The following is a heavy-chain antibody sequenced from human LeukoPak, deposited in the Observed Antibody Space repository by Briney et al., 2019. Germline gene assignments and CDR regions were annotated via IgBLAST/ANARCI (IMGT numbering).Heavy chain of an antibody. V-gene: IGHV3-7*01. CDR1: GFTFSSFW. Sequence: PGGSLSLSCAATGFTFSSFWMSWVRQAPGKGVEWVANINQDGSEKYCVDSVKGRFTISRDNAKNSLYLQMNSLRAEDTAVYYCAGRPSSTIPWGQGTLVTVSS. J-gene: IGHJ4*02. CDR3: AGRPSSTIP. D-gene: IGHD5/OR15-5a*01. CDR2: INQDGSEK.